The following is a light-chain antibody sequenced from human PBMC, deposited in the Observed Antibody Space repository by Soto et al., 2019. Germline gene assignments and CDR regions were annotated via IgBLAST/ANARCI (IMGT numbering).Light chain of an antibody. J-gene: IGKJ1*01. CDR3: QQRRNWPT. CDR2: GAS. CDR1: HSVNSK. Sequence: EMVWTQSPATLALSPGKRVTLSCRAIHSVNSKVAWYQQKPGQAPRLLIYGASTRATGIPARFSGSGSGTDFTLTISRLEPEDFAVYYCQQRRNWPTFGQGTKVDIK. V-gene: IGKV3-11*01.